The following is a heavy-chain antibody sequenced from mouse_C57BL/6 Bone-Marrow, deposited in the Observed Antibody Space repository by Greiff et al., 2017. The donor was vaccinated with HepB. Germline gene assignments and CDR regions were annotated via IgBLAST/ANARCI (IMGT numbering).Heavy chain of an antibody. Sequence: DVKLVESGGGLVQSGRSLRLSCATSGFTFSDFYMEWVSQAPGKGLEWIAASRNKANDYTTEYSASVKGRFIVSRDTSQSILYLQMNALRAEDTAIYYWARGYEYDAMDYWGQGTSVTVSS. D-gene: IGHD2-3*01. CDR3: ARGYEYDAMDY. CDR2: SRNKANDYTT. CDR1: GFTFSDFY. J-gene: IGHJ4*01. V-gene: IGHV7-1*01.